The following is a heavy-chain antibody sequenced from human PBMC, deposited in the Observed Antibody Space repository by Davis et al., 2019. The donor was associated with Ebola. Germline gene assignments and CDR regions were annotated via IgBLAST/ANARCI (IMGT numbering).Heavy chain of an antibody. CDR1: GGSISSYY. Sequence: SEILSLTCTVSGGSISSYYWSWIRQPPGKGLEWIGYIYYSGSTNYNPSLKSRVTISVDTSKNQFSLKLSSVTAADTAVYYCARDLVGYCSSTSCSSHYGMDVWGQGTTVTVSS. CDR3: ARDLVGYCSSTSCSSHYGMDV. V-gene: IGHV4-59*01. CDR2: IYYSGST. J-gene: IGHJ6*02. D-gene: IGHD2-2*01.